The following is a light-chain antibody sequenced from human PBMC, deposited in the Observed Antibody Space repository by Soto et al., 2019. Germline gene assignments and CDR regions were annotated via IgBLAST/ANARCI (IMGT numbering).Light chain of an antibody. CDR2: RNN. CDR1: SSNIGSNY. V-gene: IGLV1-47*01. J-gene: IGLJ1*01. Sequence: QFVLTQPPSASGTPGQRVTISCSGSSSNIGSNYVYWYQQLPGTAPKLLIYRNNQRPSGVPDRFSGSKSGTSASLAISGLRSEDEADYYCAAWDDSLSGSYVLGTGTKLTVL. CDR3: AAWDDSLSGSYV.